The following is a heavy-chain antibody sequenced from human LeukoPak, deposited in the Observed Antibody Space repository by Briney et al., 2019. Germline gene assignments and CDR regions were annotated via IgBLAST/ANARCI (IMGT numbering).Heavy chain of an antibody. CDR2: INPNSGGT. CDR1: GYTFTGYY. J-gene: IGHJ4*02. Sequence: ASVKVSCKASGYTFTGYYMHWVRQAPGQGLEWMGWINPNSGGTNYAQKFQGRVTMTRDTSISTAYMELSRLRSDDTAVYYCARNRVAYSAYDYGHWGQGTLVTVSS. CDR3: ARNRVAYSAYDYGH. D-gene: IGHD5-12*01. V-gene: IGHV1-2*02.